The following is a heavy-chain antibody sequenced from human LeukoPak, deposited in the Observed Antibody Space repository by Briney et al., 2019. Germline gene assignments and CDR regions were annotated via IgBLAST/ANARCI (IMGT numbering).Heavy chain of an antibody. Sequence: GSPLTHSRAPSGFTFSNYGMHCVRPAPEKALEWVSSICHSDTYMCYGDSVEGRFTISRDNAKNSIYLQMNSLRAEDTAVYYCARDPDSYYYESSGYSGDAFDIWGQGTMVTVSS. J-gene: IGHJ3*02. V-gene: IGHV3-21*01. CDR1: GFTFSNYG. CDR2: ICHSDTYM. CDR3: ARDPDSYYYESSGYSGDAFDI. D-gene: IGHD3-22*01.